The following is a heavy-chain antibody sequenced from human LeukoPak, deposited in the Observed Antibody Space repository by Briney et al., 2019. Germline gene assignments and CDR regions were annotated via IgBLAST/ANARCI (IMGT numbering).Heavy chain of an antibody. CDR1: GGSFSGYY. Sequence: SETLSLTCAVYGGSFSGYYWSWIRQPPGKGLEWIGEINHSGSTNYNPSLKSRVTISVDTSKNQLSLKLSSVTAADTAVYYCXXXXXXSFYYYYYMDVWGKGTTVTVSS. J-gene: IGHJ6*03. V-gene: IGHV4-34*01. CDR3: XXXXXXSFYYYYYMDV. CDR2: INHSGST.